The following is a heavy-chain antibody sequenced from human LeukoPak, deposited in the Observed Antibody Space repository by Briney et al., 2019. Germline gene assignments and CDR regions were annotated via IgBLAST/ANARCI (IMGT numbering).Heavy chain of an antibody. CDR1: GFTFSSYA. Sequence: AGGSLRLSCAASGFTFSSYAMHWVRQAPGKGLEWVAVISYDGSNKYYADSVKGRFTISRDNSKNTLYLQMNSLRAEDTAVYYCARDGVIVVVVAAPGYFGYWGQGTLVTVSS. CDR2: ISYDGSNK. CDR3: ARDGVIVVVVAAPGYFGY. V-gene: IGHV3-30-3*01. D-gene: IGHD2-15*01. J-gene: IGHJ4*02.